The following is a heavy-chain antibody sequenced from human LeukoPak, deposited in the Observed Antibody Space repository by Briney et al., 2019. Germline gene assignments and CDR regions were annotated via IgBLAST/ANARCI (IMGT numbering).Heavy chain of an antibody. J-gene: IGHJ4*02. CDR1: GGSISSYY. CDR3: ARDPYVVVTATTDDY. CDR2: IYTSGST. Sequence: NTSETLSLTCTVSGGSISSYYWSWIRQPAGKGLEWIGRIYTSGSTNYNPSLKSRVTISVDTSKNQFSLKLSSVTAADTAVYYCARDPYVVVTATTDDYWGQGTLVTVSS. V-gene: IGHV4-4*07. D-gene: IGHD2-21*02.